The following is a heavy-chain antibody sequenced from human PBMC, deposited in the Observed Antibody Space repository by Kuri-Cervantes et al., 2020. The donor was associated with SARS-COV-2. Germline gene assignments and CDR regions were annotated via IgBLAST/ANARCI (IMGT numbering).Heavy chain of an antibody. J-gene: IGHJ4*02. D-gene: IGHD3-22*01. CDR1: GGSISSSSYY. CDR2: IYTSGST. Sequence: SETLSLTCTVSGGSISSSSYYWGWIRQPPGKGLEWIGRIYTSGSTNYNPSLKSRVTMSVDTSKNQFSLKLSSVTAADTAVYYCARFERYYDSSGPPDYWGQGTLVTVSS. V-gene: IGHV4-39*07. CDR3: ARFERYYDSSGPPDY.